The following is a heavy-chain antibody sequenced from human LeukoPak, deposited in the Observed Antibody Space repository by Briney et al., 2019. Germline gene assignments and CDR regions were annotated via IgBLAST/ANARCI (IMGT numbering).Heavy chain of an antibody. D-gene: IGHD6-6*01. J-gene: IGHJ4*02. Sequence: PGGSLRLSWAASGLPFSSYAMNWVRQAPGKGLEWVSTISNTGISTFYADSVRGRFTISRDNSKSTLYLQMDNVRAEDTAVYYCAKPAPRTTIAARLDYWGQGTLVTVSS. CDR2: ISNTGIST. CDR3: AKPAPRTTIAARLDY. V-gene: IGHV3-23*01. CDR1: GLPFSSYA.